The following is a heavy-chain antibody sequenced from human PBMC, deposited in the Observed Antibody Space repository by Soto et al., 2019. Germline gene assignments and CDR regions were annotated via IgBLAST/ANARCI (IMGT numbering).Heavy chain of an antibody. CDR3: ARAYGGYADY. CDR2: IYYSWST. V-gene: IGHV4-39*01. CDR1: GGSVSSSSYY. J-gene: IGHJ4*02. D-gene: IGHD5-12*01. Sequence: LSLTCTGSGGSVSSSSYYLGWIRQPPGKGLEWIGSIYYSWSTCYNXXLKSRVTXXVDTCRNQFSRKLSSVTAADTSVYYCARAYGGYADYWSQGALVTVSS.